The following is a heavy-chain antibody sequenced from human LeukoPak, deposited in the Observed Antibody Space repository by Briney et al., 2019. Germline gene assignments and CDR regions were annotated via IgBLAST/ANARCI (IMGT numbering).Heavy chain of an antibody. J-gene: IGHJ5*02. CDR2: INPSGSST. Sequence: ASVKVSCKASGYSFTSHYMHWVRQPPGQGLEWMGLINPSGSSTLYAQKFQGRVTMTRDMSTTTDYMELSSLRSEDTAGYYCARDNSVGDIALWLDPWGQGTLVTVST. CDR3: ARDNSVGDIALWLDP. D-gene: IGHD3-16*02. CDR1: GYSFTSHY. V-gene: IGHV1-46*01.